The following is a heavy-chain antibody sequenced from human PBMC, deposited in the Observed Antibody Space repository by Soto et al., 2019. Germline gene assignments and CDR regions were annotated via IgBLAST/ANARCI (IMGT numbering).Heavy chain of an antibody. D-gene: IGHD3-10*01. CDR3: AKYGGDYGRYFYF. Sequence: EVQLVESGGGLVQPGRSLRLSCAASGFTFDDYAMHWVRQAPGKGLEWVSGIDSRGGGIFHADSVKGRFTISRDNSKDTLYLQMNSLRGEDTAVYYCAKYGGDYGRYFYFWGQGTLVTVFS. CDR2: IDSRGGGI. J-gene: IGHJ4*02. V-gene: IGHV3-23*04. CDR1: GFTFDDYA.